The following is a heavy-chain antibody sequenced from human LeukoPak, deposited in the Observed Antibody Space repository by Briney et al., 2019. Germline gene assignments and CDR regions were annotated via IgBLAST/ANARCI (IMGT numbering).Heavy chain of an antibody. V-gene: IGHV1-2*02. CDR2: INSNSGGT. J-gene: IGHJ4*02. D-gene: IGHD2-2*01. CDR1: GYTFTGYY. Sequence: ASVKVSCKASGYTFTGYYMHWVRQAPGQGLEWMGWINSNSGGTNYAQKFQGRVTMTRDMSIGTAYMELSRLRSDDTAVYYCARDIRLGYCSSTSCYRYFDYWGQGTLVSVSS. CDR3: ARDIRLGYCSSTSCYRYFDY.